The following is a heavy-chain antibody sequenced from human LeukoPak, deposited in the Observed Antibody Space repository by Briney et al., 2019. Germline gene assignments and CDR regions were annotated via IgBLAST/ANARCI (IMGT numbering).Heavy chain of an antibody. J-gene: IGHJ4*02. CDR3: ARENSGSYREFDY. D-gene: IGHD1-26*01. CDR2: IYTSGST. Sequence: SETLSLTCTVSGGSISSYYWSWIRQPAGRGLEWIGRIYTSGSTNYNASLKSRVSMSVDTSKNQFSLKLSSVTAADTAVFYCARENSGSYREFDYWGQGTLVTVSS. V-gene: IGHV4-4*07. CDR1: GGSISSYY.